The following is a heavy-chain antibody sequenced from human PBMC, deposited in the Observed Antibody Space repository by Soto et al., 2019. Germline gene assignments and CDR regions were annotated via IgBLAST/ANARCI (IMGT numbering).Heavy chain of an antibody. CDR1: SGSMNSGGYY. J-gene: IGHJ6*02. Sequence: QVQLQESGPGLVKPSQTLSLTCSVSSGSMNSGGYYWSWIRQHPGKGLEWIGYIYNNGDTYYNPSLKSRVSISLDTSKNQFSLNVTSVTAADTAVYYCARRGGSSSRYYYYAMDVWGQGTTVTVSS. V-gene: IGHV4-31*03. CDR2: IYNNGDT. D-gene: IGHD6-6*01. CDR3: ARRGGSSSRYYYYAMDV.